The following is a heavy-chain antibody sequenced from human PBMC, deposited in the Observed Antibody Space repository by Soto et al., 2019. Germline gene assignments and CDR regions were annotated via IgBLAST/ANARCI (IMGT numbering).Heavy chain of an antibody. CDR2: IYPGDSDT. D-gene: IGHD6-13*01. V-gene: IGHV5-51*01. CDR1: GYSFTSYW. J-gene: IGHJ6*02. Sequence: PGESLKISCQGSGYSFTSYWIGWARQMPGKGLEWMGIIYPGDSDTRYSPSFQGQVTISADKSISTAYLQWSSLKASDTAMYYCARTSAAGKYYYGMDVWGQGTTVTVSS. CDR3: ARTSAAGKYYYGMDV.